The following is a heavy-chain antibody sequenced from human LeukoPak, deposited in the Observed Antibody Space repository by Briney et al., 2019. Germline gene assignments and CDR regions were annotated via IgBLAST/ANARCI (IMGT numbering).Heavy chain of an antibody. CDR1: GFTFSSYG. CDR3: ARVHYRGWPSPLDY. J-gene: IGHJ4*02. D-gene: IGHD6-19*01. V-gene: IGHV3-33*01. Sequence: GGSLRLSCAASGFTFSSYGMHWVRQAPGKGLEWVAVIWYDGSNKYYADSVKGRFTISRDNSKNTLYLQMNSLRAEDTAVYHCARVHYRGWPSPLDYWGQGTLVTVSS. CDR2: IWYDGSNK.